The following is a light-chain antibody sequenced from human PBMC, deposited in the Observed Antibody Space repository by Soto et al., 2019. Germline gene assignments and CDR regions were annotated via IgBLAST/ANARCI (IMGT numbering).Light chain of an antibody. Sequence: RVTITCRASQNINNWIAWYQQKPGKAPKFLIYDASTLESGVPSRFSGSGSETEFTLTISRLQPDDFATYFCHSRALGQGTRLAI. V-gene: IGKV1-5*01. J-gene: IGKJ5*01. CDR3: HSRA. CDR1: QNINNW. CDR2: DAS.